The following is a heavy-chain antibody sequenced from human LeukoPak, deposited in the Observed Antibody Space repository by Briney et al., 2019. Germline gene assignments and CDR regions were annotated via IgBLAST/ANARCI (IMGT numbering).Heavy chain of an antibody. CDR1: AFTVSSNY. J-gene: IGHJ4*02. Sequence: GGSLRLSCAVSAFTVSSNYMTWVRQAPGKGLEWVSVLHAAGGTYYADSVKGRFTISRHISKNTVYLQMNSLRTEDTAVYYCAREGYDSSGYPRLLDYWGQGTLVTVSS. D-gene: IGHD3-22*01. CDR2: LHAAGGT. V-gene: IGHV3-53*04. CDR3: AREGYDSSGYPRLLDY.